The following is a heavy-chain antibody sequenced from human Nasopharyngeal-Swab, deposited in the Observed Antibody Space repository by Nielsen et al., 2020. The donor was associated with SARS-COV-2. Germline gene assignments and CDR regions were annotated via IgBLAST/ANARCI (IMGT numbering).Heavy chain of an antibody. CDR2: ISSSSSYI. D-gene: IGHD6-13*01. V-gene: IGHV3-21*01. CDR1: GFTFSSYS. Sequence: ETLSLTCAASGFTFSSYSMNWVRQAPGKGLEWVSSISSSSSYIYYADSVKGRFTISRDNAKNSLYLQMNSLRAEDTAVYYCARDRGSSWYWGVAFDIWGQGTMVTVSS. J-gene: IGHJ3*02. CDR3: ARDRGSSWYWGVAFDI.